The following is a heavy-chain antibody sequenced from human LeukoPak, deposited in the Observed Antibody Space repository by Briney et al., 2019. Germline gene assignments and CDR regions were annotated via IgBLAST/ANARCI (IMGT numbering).Heavy chain of an antibody. V-gene: IGHV4-61*02. D-gene: IGHD6-19*01. Sequence: SETLSLTCTVSGGSISSGSYYWSWIRQPAGKGLEWIGRIYTSGSTNYNPSLKSRVTISVDKSKNQFSLMLNSVTAADTAVYYCATAGQWLASRPHDSWGQGTLVTVSS. J-gene: IGHJ4*02. CDR3: ATAGQWLASRPHDS. CDR2: IYTSGST. CDR1: GGSISSGSYY.